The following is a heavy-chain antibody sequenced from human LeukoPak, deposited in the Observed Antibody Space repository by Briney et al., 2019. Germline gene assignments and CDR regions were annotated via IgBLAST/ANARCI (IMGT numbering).Heavy chain of an antibody. V-gene: IGHV3-21*01. D-gene: IGHD3-22*01. CDR2: ISSSSSYI. J-gene: IGHJ4*02. Sequence: GGSLRLSCAASGFTLTSYAMSWVRQAPGKGLEWVSCISSSSSYIYYADSVKGRFTISRDNAKNSLYLQMNSLRAEDTAVYYCARDIYDSSGYYWSLDYWGQGTLVTVSS. CDR1: GFTLTSYA. CDR3: ARDIYDSSGYYWSLDY.